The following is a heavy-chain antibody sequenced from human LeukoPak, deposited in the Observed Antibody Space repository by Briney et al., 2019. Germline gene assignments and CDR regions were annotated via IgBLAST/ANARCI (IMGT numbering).Heavy chain of an antibody. CDR2: IYPGDSDT. CDR3: ARRGSPGLWIAY. J-gene: IGHJ4*02. Sequence: GESLRISCKGSGYSFTSYWIGWVRQMPGKGLEWVGVIYPGDSDTRYSPSFQGQVTISADKSISTTYLQWSSLKASDIAMYYCARRGSPGLWIAYWGQGTLVTVSS. D-gene: IGHD2-15*01. V-gene: IGHV5-51*01. CDR1: GYSFTSYW.